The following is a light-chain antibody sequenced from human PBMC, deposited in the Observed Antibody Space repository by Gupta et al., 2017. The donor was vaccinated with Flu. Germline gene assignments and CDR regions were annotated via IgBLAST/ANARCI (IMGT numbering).Light chain of an antibody. V-gene: IGLV3-25*02. Sequence: SYELTQPPSVSVSPGQTARIPCSGDALPKQYVYWYQQKPGQAPVLVIYKDSERPSGIPERFSGSSSGTTVTLTISGVQAEDEADYYCQSADSSGTVIFGGGTKLTVL. J-gene: IGLJ2*01. CDR2: KDS. CDR1: ALPKQY. CDR3: QSADSSGTVI.